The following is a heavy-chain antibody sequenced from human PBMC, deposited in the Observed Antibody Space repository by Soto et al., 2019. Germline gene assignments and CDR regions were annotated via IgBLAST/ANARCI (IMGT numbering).Heavy chain of an antibody. CDR3: GGDPRGGTVAFDT. V-gene: IGHV1-18*01. CDR1: GYTFTSFG. D-gene: IGHD1-7*01. CDR2: ISAYNGNT. Sequence: QVQLVQSGAEVKKPGASVKVSCKASGYTFTSFGISWVRQAPGQGLEWMGWISAYNGNTNYAENLQGRVTMTTDTSTSTAYLELRSLRSEDTPVISGGGDPRGGTVAFDTGAKGQWSPSLQ. J-gene: IGHJ3*02.